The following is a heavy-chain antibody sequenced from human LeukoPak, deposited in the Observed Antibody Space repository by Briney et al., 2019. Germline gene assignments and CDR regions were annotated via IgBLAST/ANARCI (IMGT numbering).Heavy chain of an antibody. CDR1: GFSFNTYG. V-gene: IGHV3-30*18. Sequence: GGSLRLSCAASGFSFNTYGMHWVRQGPGKGLEWVAVISYDGSNKWYADSVRGRFTISRDNSKNTLYLQMNSLRPEDTAVYFCAKDLNTYRYDSRDLQHWGQGILVTVSS. CDR2: ISYDGSNK. J-gene: IGHJ1*01. CDR3: AKDLNTYRYDSRDLQH. D-gene: IGHD3-22*01.